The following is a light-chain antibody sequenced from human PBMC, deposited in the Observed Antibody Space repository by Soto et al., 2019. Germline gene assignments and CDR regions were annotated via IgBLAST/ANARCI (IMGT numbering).Light chain of an antibody. Sequence: SYDLIRTSSVSVAPGQTARISCGGNNIGGKSVHWYQQKPGQAPVVVVYDDSDRPSGIPERFSGSNSGNTATLTISRVEAGDEANYHCQVWDDNSDHHVFGTGTKVTVL. CDR3: QVWDDNSDHHV. CDR2: DDS. CDR1: NIGGKS. J-gene: IGLJ1*01. V-gene: IGLV3-21*02.